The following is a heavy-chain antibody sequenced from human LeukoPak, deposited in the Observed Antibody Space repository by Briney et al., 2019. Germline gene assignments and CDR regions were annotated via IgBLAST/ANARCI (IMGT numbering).Heavy chain of an antibody. CDR3: TVSGYSSSWYAFGY. V-gene: IGHV3-48*03. J-gene: IGHJ4*02. D-gene: IGHD6-13*01. CDR2: ISSSGSTI. CDR1: GFTFSSYE. Sequence: PGGSLRLSCAASGFTFSSYEMNWVRQAPGKGLEWVSYISSSGSTIYYADSVKGRFTLSRDNAKNSLYLQMNSLKTEDTAVYYCTVSGYSSSWYAFGYWGQGTLVTVSS.